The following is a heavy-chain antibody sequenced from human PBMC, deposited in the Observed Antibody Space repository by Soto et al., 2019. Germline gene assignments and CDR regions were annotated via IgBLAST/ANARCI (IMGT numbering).Heavy chain of an antibody. CDR2: IIPIFGTA. J-gene: IGHJ3*02. CDR3: ARDCGGDCLNHVADAFDI. D-gene: IGHD2-21*02. V-gene: IGHV1-69*13. CDR1: GGTFSSYA. Sequence: SVKVSCKASGGTFSSYAISWVRQAPGQGLEWMGGIIPIFGTANYAQKFQGRVTITADESTSTAYMELSSLRSEDTAVYYRARDCGGDCLNHVADAFDIWGQGTMVTVSS.